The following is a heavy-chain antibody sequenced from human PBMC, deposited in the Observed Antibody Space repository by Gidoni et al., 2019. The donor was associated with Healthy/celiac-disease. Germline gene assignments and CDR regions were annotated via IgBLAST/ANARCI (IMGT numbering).Heavy chain of an antibody. CDR2: ISSNGGST. CDR3: VKSFDYYDSSGLGY. J-gene: IGHJ4*02. CDR1: GFTFSSYA. D-gene: IGHD3-22*01. Sequence: EVQLVESGGGLVQPGGSLRLSCSASGFTFSSYAMHWVRQAPGKGLEYVSAISSNGGSTYYADSVKGRFTISRDNSKNTLYLQMSSLRAEDTAVYYCVKSFDYYDSSGLGYWGQGTLVTVSS. V-gene: IGHV3-64D*06.